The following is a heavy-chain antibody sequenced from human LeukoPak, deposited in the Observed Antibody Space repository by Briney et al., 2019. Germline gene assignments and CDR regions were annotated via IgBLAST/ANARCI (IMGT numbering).Heavy chain of an antibody. V-gene: IGHV5-10-1*01. D-gene: IGHD6-13*01. CDR1: GYSFTSYW. CDR2: IDPSDSYT. Sequence: PGGSLRLPCKGSGYSFTSYWISWVRQMPGKGLEWMGRIDPSDSYTNYSPSFQVHVTISADKSISPAYLRWSSLKSSDTPMYYCARQPEADHSSSWYYHGAGMGYYYYYGMDVWGQGTTVTVSS. J-gene: IGHJ6*02. CDR3: ARQPEADHSSSWYYHGAGMGYYYYYGMDV.